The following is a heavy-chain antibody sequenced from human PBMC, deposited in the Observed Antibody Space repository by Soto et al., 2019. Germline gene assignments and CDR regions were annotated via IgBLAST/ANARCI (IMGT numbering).Heavy chain of an antibody. CDR3: ASQFRCAGAYYGMDV. J-gene: IGHJ6*02. Sequence: PSETLSLTCTVSGGSISSSSYYWGWIRQPPGKGLEWIGSTYYSGSTYYNPSLKSRVTISVDTSKNQFSLKLSSVSAADTAVYYCASQFRCAGAYYGMDVWGQGTTVTVSS. V-gene: IGHV4-39*01. CDR2: TYYSGST. D-gene: IGHD2-21*01. CDR1: GGSISSSSYY.